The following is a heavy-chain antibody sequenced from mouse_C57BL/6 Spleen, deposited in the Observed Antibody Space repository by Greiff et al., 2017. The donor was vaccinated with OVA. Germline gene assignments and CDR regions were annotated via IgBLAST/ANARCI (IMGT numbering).Heavy chain of an antibody. CDR3: ASHYGNSYAMDY. D-gene: IGHD2-1*01. J-gene: IGHJ4*01. CDR2: IYPGDGDT. Sequence: VQLKQSGAELVKPGASVKISCKASGYAFSSYWMNWVKQRPGKGLEWIGQIYPGDGDTNYNGKFKGKATLTADKSSRTAYMQLSSLTSEDSAVYFCASHYGNSYAMDYWSQGTAVTVSS. V-gene: IGHV1-80*01. CDR1: GYAFSSYW.